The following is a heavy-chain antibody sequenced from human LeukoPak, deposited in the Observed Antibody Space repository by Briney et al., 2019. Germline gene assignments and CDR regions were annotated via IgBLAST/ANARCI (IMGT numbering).Heavy chain of an antibody. CDR2: IYHSGST. CDR3: ARHGDSSGWYYYYYVDV. J-gene: IGHJ6*03. Sequence: SETLSLTCAVSGYSISSGYYWGWIRQPPGKGLEWIGSIYHSGSTYYNPSLKSRVTISVDTSKNQFSLKLSSVTAADTAVYYCARHGDSSGWYYYYYVDVWGKGTTVTVSS. CDR1: GYSISSGYY. D-gene: IGHD6-19*01. V-gene: IGHV4-38-2*01.